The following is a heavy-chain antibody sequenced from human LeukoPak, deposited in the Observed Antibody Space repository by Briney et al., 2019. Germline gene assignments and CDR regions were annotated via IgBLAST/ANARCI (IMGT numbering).Heavy chain of an antibody. CDR2: FDPEDGET. Sequence: GASVKVSCKVSGYTLTELSMHWVRQAPGKGLEWMGGFDPEDGETIYAQKFQGRVTMTEDTSTDTAYMELSSLRSEDTAVYYCATGVKRITMIVVVIDYWGQGALVTVSS. CDR1: GYTLTELS. J-gene: IGHJ4*02. D-gene: IGHD3-22*01. V-gene: IGHV1-24*01. CDR3: ATGVKRITMIVVVIDY.